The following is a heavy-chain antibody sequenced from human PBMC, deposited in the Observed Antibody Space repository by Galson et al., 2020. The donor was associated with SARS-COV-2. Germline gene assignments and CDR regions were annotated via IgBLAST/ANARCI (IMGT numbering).Heavy chain of an antibody. V-gene: IGHV3-53*04. CDR2: IYSGGST. CDR3: ARDLMWGLDI. D-gene: IGHD3-16*01. J-gene: IGHJ3*02. Sequence: TGGSLRLSCAASGFTVSSNYMSWVRQAPGKGLEWVSVIYSGGSTYYADSVKGRFTISRHNSKNTLYFQMNSLRAEDTAVYYCARDLMWGLDIWGQGTMVTVSS. CDR1: GFTVSSNY.